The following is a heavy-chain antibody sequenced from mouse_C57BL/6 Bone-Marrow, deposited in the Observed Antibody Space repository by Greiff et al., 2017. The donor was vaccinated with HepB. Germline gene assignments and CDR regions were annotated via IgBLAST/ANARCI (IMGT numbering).Heavy chain of an antibody. CDR2: IDPENGDT. V-gene: IGHV14-4*01. J-gene: IGHJ4*01. D-gene: IGHD1-1*02. CDR1: GFNIKDDY. CDR3: TPYGPYAMDY. Sequence: EVQVVESGAELVRPGASVKLSCTASGFNIKDDYMHWVKQRPEQGLEWIGWIDPENGDTEYASKFQGKATITADTSSNTAYLQLSILTSEDTAVYYCTPYGPYAMDYWGQGTSVTVSS.